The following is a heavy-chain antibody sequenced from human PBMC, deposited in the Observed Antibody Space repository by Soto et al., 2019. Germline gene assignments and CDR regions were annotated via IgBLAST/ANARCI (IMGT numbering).Heavy chain of an antibody. CDR1: GGSISSYY. CDR3: ARGPYYDFWSGYSPNPIGYYYYYMDV. Sequence: QVQLQESGPGLVKPSETLSLTCTVSGGSISSYYWSWIRQPPGKGLEWIGYIYYSGSTNYNPSLKSRVTISVDTSKNQFSLKLSSVTAADTAVYYCARGPYYDFWSGYSPNPIGYYYYYMDVWGKGTTVTVSS. D-gene: IGHD3-3*01. V-gene: IGHV4-59*08. CDR2: IYYSGST. J-gene: IGHJ6*03.